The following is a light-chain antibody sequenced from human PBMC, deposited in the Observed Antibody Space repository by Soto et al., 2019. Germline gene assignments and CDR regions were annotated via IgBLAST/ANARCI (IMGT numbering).Light chain of an antibody. J-gene: IGKJ2*01. CDR2: ESV. V-gene: IGKV2D-29*01. CDR3: MQSMELAYT. Sequence: DVVMTQTPLSLSVTPGQPASISCRSTQSLLHTDGETYLYWYLQRPGQPRQRLMSESVNRFSGVSDRFSGSGSGTYFTLAISRVEAEDVGVYDCMQSMELAYTFGQGNKREI. CDR1: QSLLHTDGETY.